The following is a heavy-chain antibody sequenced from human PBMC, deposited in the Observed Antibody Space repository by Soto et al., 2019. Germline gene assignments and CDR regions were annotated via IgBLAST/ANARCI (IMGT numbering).Heavy chain of an antibody. D-gene: IGHD6-19*01. Sequence: TSETLSLTCTVSGGSISSSSYYWGWIRQPPGKGLEWIGSIYYSGSTYYNPSLKSRVTISVDTSKNQFSLKLSSVTAADTAVYYCAREAVAGFNHYYGMDVWGQGTTVTVSS. J-gene: IGHJ6*02. CDR2: IYYSGST. CDR1: GGSISSSSYY. CDR3: AREAVAGFNHYYGMDV. V-gene: IGHV4-39*02.